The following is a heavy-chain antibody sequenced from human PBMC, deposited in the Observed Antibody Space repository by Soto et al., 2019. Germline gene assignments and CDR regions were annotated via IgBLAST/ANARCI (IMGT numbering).Heavy chain of an antibody. Sequence: SDTLSLTCTVNGLSLPGYYRSWIRQPPGKGLEWIGEVKDGGSTNYSPSLRGRVSISADTSKNHFSLRLNSVTAADTAVYFCARGQEGIVATHWDQGALVTVS. J-gene: IGHJ4*02. CDR3: ARGQEGIVATH. CDR2: VKDGGST. V-gene: IGHV4-34*01. CDR1: GLSLPGYY. D-gene: IGHD5-12*01.